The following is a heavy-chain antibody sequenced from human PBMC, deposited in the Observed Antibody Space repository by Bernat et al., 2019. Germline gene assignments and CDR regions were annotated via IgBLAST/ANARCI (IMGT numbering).Heavy chain of an antibody. D-gene: IGHD4-17*01. V-gene: IGHV3-11*01. Sequence: QVQLVESGGGVVQPGRSLRLSCAASGFTFSDYYMSWIRQAPGKGLEWVSYISSSGSTIYYADSVKGRFTISRDNAKNSLYLQMNSLRAEDTAVYYRARDLRHYYYHYGMDVWGQGTTVTVSS. CDR2: ISSSGSTI. J-gene: IGHJ6*02. CDR1: GFTFSDYY. CDR3: ARDLRHYYYHYGMDV.